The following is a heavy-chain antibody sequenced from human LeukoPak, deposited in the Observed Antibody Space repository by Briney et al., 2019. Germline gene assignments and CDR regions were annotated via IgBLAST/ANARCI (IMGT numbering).Heavy chain of an antibody. V-gene: IGHV1-18*01. CDR3: ARQVIVGTNTGAFDS. J-gene: IGHJ3*02. D-gene: IGHD1-26*01. CDR2: ISAYNGNT. CDR1: GYTFTSYG. Sequence: ASVKVSCKASGYTFTSYGISWVRQAPGQGLEWMGWISAYNGNTNYAQKLQGRVTMTTDTSTSTAYMELRSLRSDDTAVYYCARQVIVGTNTGAFDSWGQGTMVTVSS.